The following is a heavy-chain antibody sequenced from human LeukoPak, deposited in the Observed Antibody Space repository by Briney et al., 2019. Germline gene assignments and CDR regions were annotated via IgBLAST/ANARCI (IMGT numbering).Heavy chain of an antibody. V-gene: IGHV3-48*03. CDR1: GFTFSSYE. CDR2: ISSSGNTI. J-gene: IGHJ4*02. Sequence: PGGSLRLSCAASGFTFSSYEMNWVRQAPGKGLEWVSYISSSGNTIYYADSVKGRFTISRDNAKNSLYLQMNSLRAEDTVVYYCARDGPKYTSGWYGTYYFDYWGQGTLVTVSS. CDR3: ARDGPKYTSGWYGTYYFDY. D-gene: IGHD6-19*01.